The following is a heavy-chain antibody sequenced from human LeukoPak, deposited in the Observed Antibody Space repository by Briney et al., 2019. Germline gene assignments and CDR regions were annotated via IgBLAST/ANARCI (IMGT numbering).Heavy chain of an antibody. CDR2: IIPIFGTV. D-gene: IGHD6-19*01. CDR3: ARTFIAVATNYYYGMDV. J-gene: IGHJ6*02. Sequence: SVKVSCKASGGTFTTYAISWVRQAPGQGLEWMGGIIPIFGTVNYAQKFQGSVTITADESTSTAYMELSSLRSEDTAVYYCARTFIAVATNYYYGMDVWGQGTTVTVSS. V-gene: IGHV1-69*01. CDR1: GGTFTTYA.